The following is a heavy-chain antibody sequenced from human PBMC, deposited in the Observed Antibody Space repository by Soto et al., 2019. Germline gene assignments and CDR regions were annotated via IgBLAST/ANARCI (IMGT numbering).Heavy chain of an antibody. Sequence: PSETLSLTCAVYGGSFSGYYWSWIRQPPGKGLEWIGEINHSGSTNYNPSLKSRVTISVDTSKNQFSLKLSSVTAADTAVYYCARRRRITIFGVVIIWAYWGQGTLVTVSS. CDR3: ARRRRITIFGVVIIWAY. D-gene: IGHD3-3*01. V-gene: IGHV4-34*01. CDR1: GGSFSGYY. CDR2: INHSGST. J-gene: IGHJ4*02.